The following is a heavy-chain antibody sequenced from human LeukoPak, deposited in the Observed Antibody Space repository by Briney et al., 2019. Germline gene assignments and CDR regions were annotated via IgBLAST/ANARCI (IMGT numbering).Heavy chain of an antibody. J-gene: IGHJ4*02. CDR1: GGSISSSSYY. D-gene: IGHD3-22*01. CDR3: ARFDYDSSGYSPEHDY. V-gene: IGHV4-39*07. Sequence: SQTLSLTCTVSGGSISSSSYYWGWIRQPPGKGLEWIGSIYYSGSTYYNPSLKSRVTISVDTSKNQFSLKLSSVTAADTAVYYCARFDYDSSGYSPEHDYWGQGTLVTVSS. CDR2: IYYSGST.